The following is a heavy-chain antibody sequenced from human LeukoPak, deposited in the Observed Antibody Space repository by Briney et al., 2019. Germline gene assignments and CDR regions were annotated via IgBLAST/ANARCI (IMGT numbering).Heavy chain of an antibody. Sequence: ASVKVSCKASGYTFTGYYMHWVRQAPGQGLEWMGWINPNSGGTKYAQKFQGRVTMTRDTSISTAYMELSGLRSDDTAVYYCARGEAEGDMGADYWGQGTLVTVSS. V-gene: IGHV1-2*02. D-gene: IGHD2-15*01. CDR1: GYTFTGYY. CDR2: INPNSGGT. CDR3: ARGEAEGDMGADY. J-gene: IGHJ4*02.